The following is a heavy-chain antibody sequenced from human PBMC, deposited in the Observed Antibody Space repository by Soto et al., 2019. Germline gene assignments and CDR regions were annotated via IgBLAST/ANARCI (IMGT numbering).Heavy chain of an antibody. Sequence: QVQLVQSGAEVKKPGASVKVSCKASGYTFTSYAMHWVRQAPGQRLEWMGWINAGNGNTKYSEKFQGRVTITRDTSASTAYMELSSLRSEDTAVYYCARDQGSSWYWWFDPWGQGTLVTVSS. V-gene: IGHV1-3*01. CDR3: ARDQGSSWYWWFDP. CDR1: GYTFTSYA. CDR2: INAGNGNT. D-gene: IGHD6-13*01. J-gene: IGHJ5*02.